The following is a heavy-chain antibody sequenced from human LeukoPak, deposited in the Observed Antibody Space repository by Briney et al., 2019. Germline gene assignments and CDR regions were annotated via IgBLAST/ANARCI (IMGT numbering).Heavy chain of an antibody. CDR3: ASYRGRWLQSNRPYYFDY. CDR1: GYTFTGYY. D-gene: IGHD5-24*01. CDR2: TNPSGGST. J-gene: IGHJ4*02. Sequence: ASVKVSCKASGYTFTGYYMHWVRQAPGQGLERMGITNPSGGSTSYAQKFQGRVTMTRDTSTSTVYMELSSLRSEDTAVYYCASYRGRWLQSNRPYYFDYWGQGTLVTVSS. V-gene: IGHV1-46*01.